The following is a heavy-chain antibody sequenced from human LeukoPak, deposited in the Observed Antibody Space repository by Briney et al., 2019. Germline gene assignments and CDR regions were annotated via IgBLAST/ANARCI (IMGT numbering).Heavy chain of an antibody. J-gene: IGHJ4*02. Sequence: GGSLRLSCAASGFTFSSFEMNWVRQAPGKGLEWVSYISSSGSSIYYADSVKGRFTISRDNAKNSLYLQMNSLRVEDTAIYYCAPGGDSGYWGQGTLVTVSS. CDR1: GFTFSSFE. CDR3: APGGDSGY. CDR2: ISSSGSSI. V-gene: IGHV3-48*03. D-gene: IGHD4-17*01.